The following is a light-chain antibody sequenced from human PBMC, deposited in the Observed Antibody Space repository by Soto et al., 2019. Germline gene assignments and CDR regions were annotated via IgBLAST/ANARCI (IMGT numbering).Light chain of an antibody. Sequence: EIVLTQSPGTLSLSPGERATLSCRASQSISSSFLAWYQQRPGQAPRLLIHGVSSTAAGIPDRFSGSGSGTDFTLTSNRLQPEDFALYFCQQYSSSPFTFGPGTQLEIK. J-gene: IGKJ3*01. V-gene: IGKV3-20*01. CDR2: GVS. CDR3: QQYSSSPFT. CDR1: QSISSSF.